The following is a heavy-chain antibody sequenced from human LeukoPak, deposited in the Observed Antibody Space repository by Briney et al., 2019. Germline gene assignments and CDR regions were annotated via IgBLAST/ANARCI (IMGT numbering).Heavy chain of an antibody. CDR2: INPHSGGT. J-gene: IGHJ4*02. CDR1: GGTFSSYA. V-gene: IGHV1-2*02. D-gene: IGHD2-2*01. CDR3: VRDRTKYCSSTSCPLDY. Sequence: ASVKVSCKASGGTFSSYAISWVRQAPGQGLEWMGWINPHSGGTNYAQKFQGRVTMTRDTSISTAYMELSRLRSDDTAVYYCVRDRTKYCSSTSCPLDYWGQGTLVTVSS.